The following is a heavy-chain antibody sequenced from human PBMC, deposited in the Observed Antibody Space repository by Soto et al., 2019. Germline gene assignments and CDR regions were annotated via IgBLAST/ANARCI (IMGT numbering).Heavy chain of an antibody. CDR2: ISYDGSNK. D-gene: IGHD3-9*01. Sequence: QVQLVESGGGVVQPGRSLRLSCAASGFTFSSYAMHWVRQAPGKGLEWVAVISYDGSNKYYADSVKGRFTISRDNSKNTLYLQMNSLRAEDTAVYYCARPIGDILTGYYLDAFDIWGQGTMVTVSS. J-gene: IGHJ3*02. V-gene: IGHV3-30-3*01. CDR3: ARPIGDILTGYYLDAFDI. CDR1: GFTFSSYA.